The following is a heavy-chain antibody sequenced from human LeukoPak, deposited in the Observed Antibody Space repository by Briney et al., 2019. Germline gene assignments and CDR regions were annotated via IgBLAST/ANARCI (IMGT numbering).Heavy chain of an antibody. D-gene: IGHD3-16*01. CDR1: GFTLSAHW. V-gene: IGHV3-74*01. J-gene: IGHJ4*02. CDR2: INHGTGT. Sequence: GGSLRLSCAVSGFTLSAHWMHWVRQAPGKGLVWVSRINHGTGTSYADCVKGRFTISRDDAKNTLYLQMNSLSVEDTGVYYCGTVFHYWSQGILVTVSS. CDR3: GTVFHY.